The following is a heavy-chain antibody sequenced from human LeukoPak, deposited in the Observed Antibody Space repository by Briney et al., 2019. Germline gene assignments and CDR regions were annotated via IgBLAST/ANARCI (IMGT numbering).Heavy chain of an antibody. Sequence: PSETLSLTCTVSGGSISSSSFYWGWIRQPPGKGLEWIASMYYSGSTYYNPALKTRVTMSVDTSKNQFSLKLSSVTAADTAVCYCARSQFYGSGSYQGRWFDPWGQGTLVTVSS. J-gene: IGHJ5*02. V-gene: IGHV4-39*07. CDR1: GGSISSSSFY. D-gene: IGHD3-10*01. CDR2: MYYSGST. CDR3: ARSQFYGSGSYQGRWFDP.